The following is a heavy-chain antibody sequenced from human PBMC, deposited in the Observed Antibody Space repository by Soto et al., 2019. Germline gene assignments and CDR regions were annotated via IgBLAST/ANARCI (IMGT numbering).Heavy chain of an antibody. D-gene: IGHD5-18*01. CDR2: IWYDGSNK. CDR3: ARDTAMVYDYFDY. V-gene: IGHV3-33*01. CDR1: GFTFSSYG. Sequence: GGSLRLSCAASGFTFSSYGMHWVRQAPGKGLEWVAVIWYDGSNKYYADSVKGRFTISRDNSKNTLYLQMNSLRAEDTAVYYCARDTAMVYDYFDYWGQGTLVTVSS. J-gene: IGHJ4*02.